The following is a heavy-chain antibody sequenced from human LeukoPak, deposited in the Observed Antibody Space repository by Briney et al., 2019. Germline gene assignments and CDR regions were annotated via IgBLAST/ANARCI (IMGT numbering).Heavy chain of an antibody. CDR1: GSTFSSYW. J-gene: IGHJ5*02. CDR2: IKQDGSEK. V-gene: IGHV3-7*01. CDR3: ARGHDSSGFHAFDP. Sequence: GGSLRLSCAASGSTFSSYWMSWVRQAPGKGLEWVANIKQDGSEKYYVDSVKGRFTISRDNAKNSLYLQMNSLRAEDTAVYYCARGHDSSGFHAFDPWGQGTLVTVSS. D-gene: IGHD3-22*01.